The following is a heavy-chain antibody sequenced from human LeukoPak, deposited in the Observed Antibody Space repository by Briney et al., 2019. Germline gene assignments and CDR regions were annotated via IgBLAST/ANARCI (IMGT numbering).Heavy chain of an antibody. CDR3: ARITLQNYYYDSSAYYPGDY. V-gene: IGHV1-18*01. J-gene: IGHJ4*02. CDR1: ASTLSNDV. D-gene: IGHD3-22*01. CDR2: ECDSDGNT. Sequence: SSRNSPTGFASTLSNDVMHPKREAPVLVRSCYGSECDSDGNTNYAQKLQDRVTMTTDTSTSTAYMELRSLRSDDTAVYYCARITLQNYYYDSSAYYPGDYWGQGTLVTVSS.